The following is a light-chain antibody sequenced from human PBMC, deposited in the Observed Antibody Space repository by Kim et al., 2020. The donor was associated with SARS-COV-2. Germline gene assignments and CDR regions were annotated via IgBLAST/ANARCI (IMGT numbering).Light chain of an antibody. Sequence: GQSVTVTSSGSRFNIGSNNVYGYQQLPGTAPKLIIYRNNQRPSGVPDRFSGSNSGTSATLAISGIRAEDEADYYCAAWDDSLGSPVFGGGTQLTVL. CDR2: RNN. V-gene: IGLV1-47*01. CDR3: AAWDDSLGSPV. CDR1: RFNIGSNN. J-gene: IGLJ3*02.